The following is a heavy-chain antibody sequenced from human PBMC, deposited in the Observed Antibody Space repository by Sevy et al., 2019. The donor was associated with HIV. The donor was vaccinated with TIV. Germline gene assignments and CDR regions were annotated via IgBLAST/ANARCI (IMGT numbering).Heavy chain of an antibody. Sequence: GGSLRLSCAASGSIFGSYAMNWVRQAPGKGLEWVAVISYDGSHKYYADSVKGRFTISRDSSKNTLYLQMHSLRTDDTAVYYCARDPGSSWSSFDYWGQGTLVTVSS. V-gene: IGHV3-30-3*01. J-gene: IGHJ4*02. CDR2: ISYDGSHK. CDR3: ARDPGSSWSSFDY. CDR1: GSIFGSYA. D-gene: IGHD6-13*01.